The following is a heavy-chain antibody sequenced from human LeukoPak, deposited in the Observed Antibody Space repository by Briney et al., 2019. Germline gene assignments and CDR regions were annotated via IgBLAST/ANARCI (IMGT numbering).Heavy chain of an antibody. Sequence: GGSLRLPCAASGFTFSDHYMDWVRQAPGKGLEWVGRIKTKGNSYTTEYAASVEGRFTISRDDSKNSLYLQMNSLKAEDTAVYYCARNRFLTFDYWGQGALVTVSS. D-gene: IGHD3-3*01. J-gene: IGHJ4*02. CDR3: ARNRFLTFDY. CDR1: GFTFSDHY. V-gene: IGHV3-72*01. CDR2: IKTKGNSYTT.